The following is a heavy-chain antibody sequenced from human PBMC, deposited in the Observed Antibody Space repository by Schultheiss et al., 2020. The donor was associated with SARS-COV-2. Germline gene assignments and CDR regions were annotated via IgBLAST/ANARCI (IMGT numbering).Heavy chain of an antibody. CDR2: IWYDGSNK. CDR1: GFTFSSYG. J-gene: IGHJ5*02. D-gene: IGHD1-26*01. V-gene: IGHV3-33*01. Sequence: GESLKISCAASGFTFSSYGMHWVRQAPGKGLEWVAVIWYDGSNKYYADSVKGRFTISRDNSKNTLYLQMNSLRAEDTAVYYCARDRVTGGALNWFDPWGQGTLVTVSS. CDR3: ARDRVTGGALNWFDP.